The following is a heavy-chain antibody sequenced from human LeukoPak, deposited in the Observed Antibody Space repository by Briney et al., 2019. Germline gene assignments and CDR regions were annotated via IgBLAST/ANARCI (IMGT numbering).Heavy chain of an antibody. CDR2: IYYSGST. CDR3: ARIERITIFGAAKHNWIDP. D-gene: IGHD3-3*01. J-gene: IGHJ5*02. Sequence: PSETLSLTCTVSGGSISSSSYYWGWLRQPPGQGLEWVGTIYYSGSTYYNPSLKSRVTISVDTSRNQFSLKLTSVTAAETALYYCARIERITIFGAAKHNWIDPWGQGTLVTVSS. CDR1: GGSISSSSYY. V-gene: IGHV4-39*01.